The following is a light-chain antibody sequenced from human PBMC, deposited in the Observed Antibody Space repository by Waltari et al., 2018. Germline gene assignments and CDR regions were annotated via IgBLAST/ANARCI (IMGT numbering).Light chain of an antibody. CDR2: EVN. J-gene: IGLJ3*02. CDR1: SSDVGGYDY. V-gene: IGLV2-8*01. CDR3: RSYAGSTLM. Sequence: QSALTQPPSASGSPGQSVTISCTGTSSDVGGYDYVSWYQQHPGKAPKLMIYEVNKRPSGVPDRFSGSKSGNTASLTVSGLQAEDEADYYCRSYAGSTLMFGGGTKLTVL.